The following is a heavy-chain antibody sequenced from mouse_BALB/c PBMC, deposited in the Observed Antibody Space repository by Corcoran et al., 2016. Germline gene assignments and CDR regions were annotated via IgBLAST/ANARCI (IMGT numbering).Heavy chain of an antibody. CDR2: INPSTGYT. Sequence: QVQLQQSGAELAKPGASVKMSCKASGYTFTSYWMHWVKQRPGQGLEWIGYINPSTGYTEYNQKFKDKATLTADKSSSTAYMQLSSLTSEDSAVYYCARSNYGAMDYWGQGTSVTVSS. V-gene: IGHV1-7*01. D-gene: IGHD2-5*01. CDR1: GYTFTSYW. CDR3: ARSNYGAMDY. J-gene: IGHJ4*01.